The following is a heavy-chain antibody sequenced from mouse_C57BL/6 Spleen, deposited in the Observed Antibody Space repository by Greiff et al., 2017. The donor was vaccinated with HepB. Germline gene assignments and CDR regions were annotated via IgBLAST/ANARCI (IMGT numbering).Heavy chain of an antibody. J-gene: IGHJ1*03. D-gene: IGHD2-14*01. Sequence: VQLQESGPELVKPGASVKISCKASGYAFSSSWMNWVKQRPGKGLEWIGRIYPGDGDTNYNGKFKGKATLTADKSSSTAYMQLSSLTSEDSAVYFCARGTFDVWGTGTTVTVSS. CDR3: ARGTFDV. CDR2: IYPGDGDT. CDR1: GYAFSSSW. V-gene: IGHV1-82*01.